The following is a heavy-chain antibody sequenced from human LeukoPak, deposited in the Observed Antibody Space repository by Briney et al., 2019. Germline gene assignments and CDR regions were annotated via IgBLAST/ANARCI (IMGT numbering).Heavy chain of an antibody. J-gene: IGHJ6*02. CDR2: IYYSGST. CDR1: GGSISSGGYY. Sequence: PSETLSLTCTVSGGSISSGGYYWSWIRQHPGKGLEWIGYIYYSGSTNYNPSLKSRVTISVDTSKNQFSLKLSSVTAADTAVYYCARDSLDTATLSGMDVWGQGTTVTVSS. D-gene: IGHD5-18*01. V-gene: IGHV4-31*03. CDR3: ARDSLDTATLSGMDV.